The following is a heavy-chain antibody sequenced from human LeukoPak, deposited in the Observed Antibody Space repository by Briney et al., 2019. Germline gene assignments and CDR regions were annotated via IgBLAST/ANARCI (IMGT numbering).Heavy chain of an antibody. V-gene: IGHV1-46*01. Sequence: ASVKVSCKASGYTFTSYYMHWVRQAPGQGLEWMGIINPSGGSTSYAQKFQGRVTMTRDTSTSTVYMELSGLRSEDTAVYYCARVSGYCSGGSCYGLPSHGMDVWGQGTTVTVPS. CDR3: ARVSGYCSGGSCYGLPSHGMDV. D-gene: IGHD2-15*01. J-gene: IGHJ6*02. CDR1: GYTFTSYY. CDR2: INPSGGST.